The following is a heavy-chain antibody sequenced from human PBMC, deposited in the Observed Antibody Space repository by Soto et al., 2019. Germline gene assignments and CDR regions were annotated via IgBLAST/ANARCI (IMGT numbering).Heavy chain of an antibody. J-gene: IGHJ5*02. D-gene: IGHD2-15*01. CDR1: GFTFSNAW. CDR3: TTDLDIVVVVAAP. Sequence: EVQLVESGGGLVKPGGSLRLSCAASGFTFSNAWMSWVRQAPGKGLEWVGRIKSKTDGGTTDYAAPVKGRFTISRDDSKNTLYLQMNSLTTEDTAVYYCTTDLDIVVVVAAPWGQGTLVTVSS. V-gene: IGHV3-15*01. CDR2: IKSKTDGGTT.